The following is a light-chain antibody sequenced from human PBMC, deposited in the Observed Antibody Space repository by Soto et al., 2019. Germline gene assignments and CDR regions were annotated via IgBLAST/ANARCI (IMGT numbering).Light chain of an antibody. Sequence: EIVLTQSTGTLSLSPGDRATLSCRASQSVSSSSLAWYQQKPGQAPGLLIYGASSRATGVPDRFSGTGSGTDFTLTISRLEPEDFAVFYCQQYGNSPITFGQGTRLEIK. J-gene: IGKJ5*01. CDR1: QSVSSSS. CDR3: QQYGNSPIT. V-gene: IGKV3-20*01. CDR2: GAS.